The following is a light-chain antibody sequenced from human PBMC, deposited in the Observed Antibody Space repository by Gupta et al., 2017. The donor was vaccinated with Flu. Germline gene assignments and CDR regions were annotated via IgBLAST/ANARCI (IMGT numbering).Light chain of an antibody. CDR3: SSYTSISTFYV. CDR2: DVS. Sequence: QSALTQPASVSGSPGQSTTFSCTGTSSDVGRSDSVSWYQQHPGKAPKLLIYDVSNRPSGVSSRFSGSKSGNTASLTISVLQAEDETDYYCSSYTSISTFYVFGTGTKVTVL. J-gene: IGLJ1*01. V-gene: IGLV2-14*01. CDR1: SSDVGRSDS.